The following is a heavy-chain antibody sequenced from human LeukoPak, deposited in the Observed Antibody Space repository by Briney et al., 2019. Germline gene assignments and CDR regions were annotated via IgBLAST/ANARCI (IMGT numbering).Heavy chain of an antibody. J-gene: IGHJ4*02. V-gene: IGHV3-7*01. CDR1: GGSISSSYW. CDR2: MNIDGSEK. D-gene: IGHD1-26*01. CDR3: ARDPVEWELLLDY. Sequence: PSGTLSLTCAVSGGSISSSYWMGWVRQAPGKRPEWVANMNIDGSEKYYADSVKGRFTISRDNARNSVYLQMNGLRVEDTAVYYCARDPVEWELLLDYWGQGTPVTVSS.